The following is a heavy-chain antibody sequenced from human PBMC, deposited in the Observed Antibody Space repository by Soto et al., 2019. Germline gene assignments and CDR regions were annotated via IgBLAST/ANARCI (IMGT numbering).Heavy chain of an antibody. Sequence: PSQTLSLTCAISGDSVSSNSAAWNWLRQSPSRGLEWLGRTYYRSKWYNDYAVSVKSRITINPDTSKNQFSLQLNSVTPEDTAVYYCARDRIAVVSLDYYYYGMDVWGQGTTVTV. V-gene: IGHV6-1*01. CDR2: TYYRSKWYN. D-gene: IGHD6-19*01. CDR3: ARDRIAVVSLDYYYYGMDV. CDR1: GDSVSSNSAA. J-gene: IGHJ6*02.